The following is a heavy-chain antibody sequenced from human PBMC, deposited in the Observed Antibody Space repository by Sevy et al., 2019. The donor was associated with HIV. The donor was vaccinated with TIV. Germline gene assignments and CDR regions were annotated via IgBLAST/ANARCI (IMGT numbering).Heavy chain of an antibody. V-gene: IGHV3-30-3*01. CDR3: ARDLEVYGGWEQTSQGMDV. D-gene: IGHD1-26*01. Sequence: GGSLRLSCAASGFTFSNYAMHWVRQAPGMGLEWVAVISYDGSNKYYADSVRGRFTISRDSSKNTLYLQMNSLRPEDTAVYYCARDLEVYGGWEQTSQGMDVWGQRTTVTVSS. CDR2: ISYDGSNK. CDR1: GFTFSNYA. J-gene: IGHJ6*02.